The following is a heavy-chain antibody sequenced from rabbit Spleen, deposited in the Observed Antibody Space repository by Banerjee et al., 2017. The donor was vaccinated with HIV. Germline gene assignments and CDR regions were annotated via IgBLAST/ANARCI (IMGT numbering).Heavy chain of an antibody. Sequence: QEQLEESGGGLVKPEGSLTHTCKASGGSLNDKDVMCWGRQAPGKGLEWIACINIVTGKSVYASWAKGRFIMSRTSSTTLTLQMTSLTAADTASYFCARDTCTSFSTYGMDLWGQGTLVTVS. CDR2: INIVTGKS. D-gene: IGHD1-1*01. V-gene: IGHV1S45*01. CDR3: ARDTCTSFSTYGMDL. J-gene: IGHJ6*01. CDR1: GGSLNDKDV.